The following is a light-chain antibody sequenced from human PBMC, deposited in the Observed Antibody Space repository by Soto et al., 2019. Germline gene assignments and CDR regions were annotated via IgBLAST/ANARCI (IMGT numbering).Light chain of an antibody. CDR1: SSDVGGYNY. CDR3: SSDTSSSTLGVV. Sequence: QSALTQPASLSGSPGQSITISCTGTSSDVGGYNYVSWYQQHPVKAPKLIIYDVSNRPSGVSNRFSGSKSGNTASLTISGLQAEDEADYYCSSDTSSSTLGVVFGGGTKLSVL. J-gene: IGLJ2*01. CDR2: DVS. V-gene: IGLV2-14*01.